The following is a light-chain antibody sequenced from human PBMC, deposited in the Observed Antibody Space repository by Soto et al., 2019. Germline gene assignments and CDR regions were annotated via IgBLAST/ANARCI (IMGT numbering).Light chain of an antibody. CDR2: KAS. Sequence: DSPMTQSPSTLSASVGDRVTITCRASETIGSWLAWYQQKPGRAPKLLIYKASNLESGVPSRFSGSGSGTEFTLTISSLQPDDFATYFCQQYNSYSWTFGQGTQVEIK. CDR1: ETIGSW. V-gene: IGKV1-5*03. J-gene: IGKJ1*01. CDR3: QQYNSYSWT.